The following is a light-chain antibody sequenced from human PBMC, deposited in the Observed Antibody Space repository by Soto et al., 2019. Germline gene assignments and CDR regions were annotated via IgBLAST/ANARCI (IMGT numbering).Light chain of an antibody. CDR3: QVWDSGSAHVL. Sequence: SYELTQPPSVSVAPGETARISCGGNNIGSKGVHWYQQKPGQAPVLVIYSDTDLPPVIPERFSGSNSANMATLTISRVEAGDEADYYCQVWDSGSAHVLFGEGTKLTVL. CDR2: SDT. J-gene: IGLJ2*01. V-gene: IGLV3-21*01. CDR1: NIGSKG.